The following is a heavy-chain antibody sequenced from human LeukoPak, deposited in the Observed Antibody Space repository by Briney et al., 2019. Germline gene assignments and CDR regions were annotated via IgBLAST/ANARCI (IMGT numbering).Heavy chain of an antibody. CDR1: GYTFTGYY. Sequence: SVKVSCKASGYTFTGYYMHWVRQAPGQGLEWMGGIIPIFGTANYAQKFQGRVTITADESTSTAYMELSSLRSEDTAVYYCARGYCSSTSCYAVDYWGQGTLVTVSS. J-gene: IGHJ4*02. V-gene: IGHV1-69*13. D-gene: IGHD2-2*01. CDR2: IIPIFGTA. CDR3: ARGYCSSTSCYAVDY.